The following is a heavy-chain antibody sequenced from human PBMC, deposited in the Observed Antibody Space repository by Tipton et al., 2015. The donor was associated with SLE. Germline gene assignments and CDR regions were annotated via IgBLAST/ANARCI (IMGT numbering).Heavy chain of an antibody. CDR2: VYSSGTT. CDR3: ARDGGSSWSLDAFDT. CDR1: GASISSGSYY. J-gene: IGHJ3*02. Sequence: TLSLTCTVSGASISSGSYYWNWIRQPAGKGLEWIGRVYSSGTTNHNSSLKSRVTISVDTSKNQFSLKLSSVTAADTAVYYCARDGGSSWSLDAFDTWGQGTMVTVSS. V-gene: IGHV4-61*02. D-gene: IGHD6-13*01.